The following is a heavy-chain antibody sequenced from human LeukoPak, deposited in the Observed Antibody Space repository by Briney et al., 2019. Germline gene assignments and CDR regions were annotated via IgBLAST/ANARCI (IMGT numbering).Heavy chain of an antibody. CDR1: GYIFTNYV. D-gene: IGHD3-10*01. V-gene: IGHV1-3*01. CDR2: INAGNGNT. J-gene: IGHJ5*02. Sequence: GASVKVSCKASGYIFTNYVMHWVRQAPGQRLEWMGWINAGNGNTRYSQKLQGRVTITRDTSATTAYMELSSLRSEDTAIYYCARESGGLWFGELLPYNWFDPWGQGTLVTVSS. CDR3: ARESGGLWFGELLPYNWFDP.